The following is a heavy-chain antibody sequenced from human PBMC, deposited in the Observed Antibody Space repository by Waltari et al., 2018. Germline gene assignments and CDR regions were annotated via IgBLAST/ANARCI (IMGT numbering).Heavy chain of an antibody. D-gene: IGHD3-10*01. V-gene: IGHV1-69-2*01. CDR1: GYTFTDYY. CDR3: ATDLNLESMVRGVNRDY. CDR2: VDPEDGET. Sequence: EVQLVQSGAEVKKPGATVKISCKASGYTFTDYYMHWVQQAPGKGLEWMGRVDPEDGETIYAEKFQGRVTITADTSTDTAYMELSSLRSEDTAVYYCATDLNLESMVRGVNRDYWGQGTLVTVSS. J-gene: IGHJ4*02.